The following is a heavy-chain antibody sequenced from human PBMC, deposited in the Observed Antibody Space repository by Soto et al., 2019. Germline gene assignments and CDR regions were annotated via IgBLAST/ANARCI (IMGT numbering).Heavy chain of an antibody. J-gene: IGHJ4*02. CDR2: IFYSGST. CDR1: GGSISSSSYY. V-gene: IGHV4-39*01. D-gene: IGHD4-17*01. CDR3: ARRYGDCFDF. Sequence: SETLSLTCTVSGGSISSSSYYWGWIRQPPGKGLEWIGSIFYSGSTYYNPSLKSRVTISVDTSKNQFSLKLSSVTAADTAVYYCARRYGDCFDFWGQGTLVTVSS.